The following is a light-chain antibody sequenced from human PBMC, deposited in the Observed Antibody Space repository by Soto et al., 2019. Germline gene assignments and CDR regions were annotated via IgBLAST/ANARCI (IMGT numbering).Light chain of an antibody. CDR3: QQYGNPPQT. V-gene: IGKV3-20*01. CDR2: GAS. Sequence: ETVLTQSPGTLSLTPGERVTLSCRASQSVRSSYLAWYQQKPGQAPRLLIYGASGRATGIPDRFSGSGSGTYFTLNISRLEPEDFAVYYWQQYGNPPQTFGQGTKVEIK. J-gene: IGKJ1*01. CDR1: QSVRSSY.